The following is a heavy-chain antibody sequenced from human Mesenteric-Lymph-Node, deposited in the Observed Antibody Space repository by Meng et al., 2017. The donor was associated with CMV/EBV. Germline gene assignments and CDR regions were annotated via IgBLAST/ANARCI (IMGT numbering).Heavy chain of an antibody. CDR2: INPNNSDT. Sequence: ASVKVSCKASGYTFSDYYVHWVRQAPGQGLEWMGWINPNNSDTHYAQNFQGRVTMTRDTSISTAYMELSRLRSDDTAVYYCARTPIGYCSSTSCYKAYYGMDVWGQGTTVTVSS. D-gene: IGHD2-2*02. CDR1: GYTFSDYY. J-gene: IGHJ6*02. V-gene: IGHV1-2*02. CDR3: ARTPIGYCSSTSCYKAYYGMDV.